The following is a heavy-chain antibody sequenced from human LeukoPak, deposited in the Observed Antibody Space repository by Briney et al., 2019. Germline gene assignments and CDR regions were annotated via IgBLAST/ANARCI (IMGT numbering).Heavy chain of an antibody. D-gene: IGHD3-22*01. V-gene: IGHV1-2*02. CDR1: GYTFTGYY. J-gene: IGHJ4*02. CDR3: AREASGYYYSLDY. CDR2: INPNSGGT. Sequence: ASVKVSCKASGYTFTGYYMHWVRQAPGQGLEWMGWINPNSGGTNYAQKFQGRVTMTRDTSISTAYMELSRLRSDDTAVYYCAREASGYYYSLDYWGRGTLVTVSS.